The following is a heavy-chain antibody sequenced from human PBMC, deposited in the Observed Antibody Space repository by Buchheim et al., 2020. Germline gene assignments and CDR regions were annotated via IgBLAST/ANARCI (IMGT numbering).Heavy chain of an antibody. Sequence: EVQLLESGGTLVQPGGSLRLSCAASGLTFSNYAMSWVRQAPGKGLEWVSVISGGGGGTYYADSVKGRVTISRDNSNKTLYLQMHSLGAEDTAVYYCARTVAAYYYYGLDVWGQGTT. D-gene: IGHD6-19*01. J-gene: IGHJ6*02. CDR1: GLTFSNYA. CDR3: ARTVAAYYYYGLDV. V-gene: IGHV3-23*01. CDR2: ISGGGGGT.